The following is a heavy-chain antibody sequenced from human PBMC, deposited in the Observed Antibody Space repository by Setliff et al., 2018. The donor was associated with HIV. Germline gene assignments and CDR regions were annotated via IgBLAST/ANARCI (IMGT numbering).Heavy chain of an antibody. Sequence: SETLSLTCAVCGESFSGHHYNWIRQPPGKGLEWIGKINQSGNINYNPSLKSRVPISVDTFWGSVTAADTAVYYCASRYHYYDSSGYYRQGAFDIWGQGTMVTVSS. CDR3: ASRYHYYDSSGYYRQGAFDI. CDR2: INQSGNI. CDR1: GESFSGHH. V-gene: IGHV4-34*01. J-gene: IGHJ3*02. D-gene: IGHD3-22*01.